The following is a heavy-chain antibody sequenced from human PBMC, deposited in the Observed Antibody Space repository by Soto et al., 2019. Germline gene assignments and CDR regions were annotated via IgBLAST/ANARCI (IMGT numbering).Heavy chain of an antibody. J-gene: IGHJ3*02. CDR1: GFTFSSYA. Sequence: GGSLRLSCAASGFTFSSYAMHWVRQAPGKGLEWVAVISYDGSNKYYADSVKGRFTISRDNSKNTLYLQMNSLRAEDTAVYYCAREYCTQVVDDKGRLPNDAFDISGQGTMVTVSS. CDR2: ISYDGSNK. CDR3: AREYCTQVVDDKGRLPNDAFDI. V-gene: IGHV3-30-3*01. D-gene: IGHD2-15*01.